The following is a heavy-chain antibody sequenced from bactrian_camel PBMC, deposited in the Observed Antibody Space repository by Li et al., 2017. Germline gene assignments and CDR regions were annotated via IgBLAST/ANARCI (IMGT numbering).Heavy chain of an antibody. V-gene: IGHV3S36*01. D-gene: IGHD3*01. CDR3: SAERFRPSDCGSALLDVNFGY. Sequence: VQLVESGGGLVGTGGSLTLSCTSMYTKYAFCMGWFRQNQEDEREGVAHIHAGGGSTDYADSVKGRFTISQDSAKSTVTLQMNNLTPEDTAMYYCSAERFRPSDCGSALLDVNFGYWGEGTQVTVS. J-gene: IGHJ6*01. CDR2: IHAGGGST. CDR1: MYTKYAFC.